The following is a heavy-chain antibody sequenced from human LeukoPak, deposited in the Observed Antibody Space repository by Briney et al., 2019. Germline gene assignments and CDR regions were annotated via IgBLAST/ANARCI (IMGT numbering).Heavy chain of an antibody. Sequence: TSETLSLTCTVSGGSISSYYWGWIRQPPGEGLEWIGYIYYSGSTNYNPSLKSRVTISEDTSKNQFSLKLSSVTAADTAVYYCARGGVTVTTWFDNWGQGTLVTVSS. CDR1: GGSISSYY. J-gene: IGHJ4*02. D-gene: IGHD4-17*01. V-gene: IGHV4-59*01. CDR3: ARGGVTVTTWFDN. CDR2: IYYSGST.